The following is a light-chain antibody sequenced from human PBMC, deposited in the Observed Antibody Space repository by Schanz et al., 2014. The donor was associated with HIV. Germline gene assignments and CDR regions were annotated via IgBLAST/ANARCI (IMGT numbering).Light chain of an antibody. J-gene: IGLJ3*02. CDR1: SSDVGSYNL. CDR2: EGT. CDR3: TSFADGHKLL. Sequence: QSALTQPASVSGSPGQSITISCTGTSSDVGSYNLVSWYQHHPGKAPKLMIYEGTKRPSGVPDRFSGSKSGNTASLTVSGLQAEDEADYYCTSFADGHKLLFGGGTKVTVL. V-gene: IGLV2-14*02.